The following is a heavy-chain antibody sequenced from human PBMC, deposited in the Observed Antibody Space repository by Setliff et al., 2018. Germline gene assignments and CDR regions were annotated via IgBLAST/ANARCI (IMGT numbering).Heavy chain of an antibody. CDR3: ARLGTTIPTSGTWTYYYYYYMDV. Sequence: SETLSLTCTVSGGSISSSSYYWGWIRQPPGKGLEWIGSIHYSGSTYYNPSLKSRVTIFVDTSKNQFSLRLKSVTAADTAVYYCARLGTTIPTSGTWTYYYYYYMDVWGKGTTVTVSS. V-gene: IGHV4-39*01. CDR1: GGSISSSSYY. J-gene: IGHJ6*03. CDR2: IHYSGST. D-gene: IGHD2-21*01.